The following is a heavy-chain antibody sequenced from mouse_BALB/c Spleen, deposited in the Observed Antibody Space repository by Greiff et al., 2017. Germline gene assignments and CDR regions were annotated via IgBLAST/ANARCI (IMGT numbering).Heavy chain of an antibody. V-gene: IGHV1-7*01. CDR2: INPSTGYT. CDR1: GYSFTSYW. Sequence: VQLQQSGAELAKPAASVKMSCKATGYSFTSYWMHWVKQRPGEGLEWMGDINPSTGYTEYKQKFKDKATLTEDKSSSTAYMQLSSLTSEDSAGYYWAPTGADWGQGTLVTVSA. CDR3: APTGAD. J-gene: IGHJ3*01.